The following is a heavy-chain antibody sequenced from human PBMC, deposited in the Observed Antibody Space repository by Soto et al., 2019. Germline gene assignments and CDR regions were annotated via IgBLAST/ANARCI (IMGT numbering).Heavy chain of an antibody. Sequence: QLHLVQSGAVVKKPGASVTVSCSASGYPVTAYYMHWVRQAPGRGLEWMGGINPATGAAKYTQTFHGRVTRTRDTSTSSVFMELSGLTSEDTAVFSCARGGGVGVAGSAAFDMWGQGTLVTVSS. D-gene: IGHD3-3*01. J-gene: IGHJ3*02. CDR1: GYPVTAYY. V-gene: IGHV1-2*02. CDR2: INPATGAA. CDR3: ARGGGVGVAGSAAFDM.